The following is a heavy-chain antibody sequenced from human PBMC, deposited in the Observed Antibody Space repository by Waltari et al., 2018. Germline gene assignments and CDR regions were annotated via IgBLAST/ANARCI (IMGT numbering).Heavy chain of an antibody. CDR3: ARGVVVVAATYYFDY. CDR1: GGSISSSSYY. Sequence: QLQLQESGPGLVKPSETLSLTCTVSGGSISSSSYYWGWIRQPPGKGLEWIGSIYYSGSTYYSPYRKSGVTISVDTSKNQFSLKLSSVTAADTAVYYCARGVVVVAATYYFDYWGQGTLVIVSS. D-gene: IGHD2-15*01. CDR2: IYYSGST. J-gene: IGHJ4*02. V-gene: IGHV4-39*01.